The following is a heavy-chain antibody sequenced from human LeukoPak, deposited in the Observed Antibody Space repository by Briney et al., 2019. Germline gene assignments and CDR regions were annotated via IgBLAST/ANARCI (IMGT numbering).Heavy chain of an antibody. D-gene: IGHD3-10*01. Sequence: ASVKVSCNASGYTFTDYYMHWVRQAPGQGLEWMGWINPNSGGTNYAQKFQGRVTMTRDTSISTAYMELSRLRSDDTAVYYCAGVGTMVRGATYYYYYYYMDVWGKGTTVTVSS. J-gene: IGHJ6*03. V-gene: IGHV1-2*02. CDR1: GYTFTDYY. CDR3: AGVGTMVRGATYYYYYYYMDV. CDR2: INPNSGGT.